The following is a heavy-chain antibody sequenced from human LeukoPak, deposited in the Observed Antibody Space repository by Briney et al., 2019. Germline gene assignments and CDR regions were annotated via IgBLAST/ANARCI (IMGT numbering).Heavy chain of an antibody. J-gene: IGHJ4*02. Sequence: SETLSLTCTVSGDSISSYYWSWIRQPPGKGPEWIGNIFYSGSPNYNPSLKSRVTTSFDTSKNQFSLKLSFVSILDTAVYYCAIVGHIVAAGTYDYWGQGTLVTVSS. CDR3: AIVGHIVAAGTYDY. CDR1: GDSISSYY. V-gene: IGHV4-59*12. CDR2: IFYSGSP. D-gene: IGHD6-13*01.